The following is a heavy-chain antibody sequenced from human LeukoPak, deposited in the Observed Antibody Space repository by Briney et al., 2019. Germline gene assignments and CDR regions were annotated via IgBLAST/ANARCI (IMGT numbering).Heavy chain of an antibody. CDR2: ISGSGDTT. J-gene: IGHJ4*02. CDR1: GFTFGGYA. D-gene: IGHD2-8*01. V-gene: IGHV3-23*01. Sequence: GGSLRLSCAVSGFTFGGYAMSWARQAPGKGLEWVSGISGSGDTTYYADPVKGRFTISRDNSKNTLYLQMNSLIAEDTAVYYCAKDFGDCSNGVCYGKPFDYWGQGTLVTASS. CDR3: AKDFGDCSNGVCYGKPFDY.